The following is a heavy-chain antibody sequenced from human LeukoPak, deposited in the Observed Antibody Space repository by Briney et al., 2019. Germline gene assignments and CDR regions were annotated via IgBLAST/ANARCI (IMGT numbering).Heavy chain of an antibody. D-gene: IGHD6-19*01. CDR2: ISYDGSNK. V-gene: IGHV3-30*04. J-gene: IGHJ4*02. CDR1: GFTFSSYA. CDR3: ARVARPWGISVAGTSDS. Sequence: GGSLRLSCAASGFTFSSYAMHWVRQAPGKGREWVAIISYDGSNKYYADSVKGRFTISRDNPQNSLYLQMNSLRAEDTAVYYCARVARPWGISVAGTSDSWGQGTLVTVSS.